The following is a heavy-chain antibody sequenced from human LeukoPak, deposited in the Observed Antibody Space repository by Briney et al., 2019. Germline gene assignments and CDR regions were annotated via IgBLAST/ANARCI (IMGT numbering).Heavy chain of an antibody. V-gene: IGHV4-39*01. Sequence: SGPTLVNPTQTLTLTCTFSGFSLSTSGVGVGWIRQPPGKGLEWIGSIYYSGSTYYNPSLKSRVTISVDTSKNQFSLKLSSVTAADTAVYYCARHPTTVTTTHIDYWGQGTLVTVSS. J-gene: IGHJ4*02. CDR2: IYYSGST. D-gene: IGHD4-17*01. CDR1: GFSLSTSGVG. CDR3: ARHPTTVTTTHIDY.